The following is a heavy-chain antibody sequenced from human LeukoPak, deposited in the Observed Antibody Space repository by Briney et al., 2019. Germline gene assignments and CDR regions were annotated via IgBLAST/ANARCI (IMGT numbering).Heavy chain of an antibody. V-gene: IGHV3-66*01. CDR3: TRGQSYCGADCYSD. CDR2: MYTGGGR. D-gene: IGHD2-21*02. CDR1: GFSVSSYY. J-gene: IGHJ4*02. Sequence: GGSLRLSCAAPGFSVSSYYMSWVRQPPGKGLEWVSVMYTGGGRYYGDSVKGRFTISRDNSKNTVFLQMNSLRVEDTALYYCTRGQSYCGADCYSDWGQGTLVTVSS.